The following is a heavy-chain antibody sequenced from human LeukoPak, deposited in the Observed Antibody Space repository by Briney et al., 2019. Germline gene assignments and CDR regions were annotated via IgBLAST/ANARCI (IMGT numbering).Heavy chain of an antibody. CDR2: IYTSGST. J-gene: IGHJ3*02. Sequence: SETLSLTCTVSGSSISSSYWSWIRQPAGKGLEWIGRIYTSGSTNYNPSLKSRVTMSVDTSKNQFSLKLSSVTAADTAVYYCARILRVAATDAFDIWGQGTMVTVSS. CDR3: ARILRVAATDAFDI. D-gene: IGHD2-15*01. V-gene: IGHV4-4*07. CDR1: GSSISSSY.